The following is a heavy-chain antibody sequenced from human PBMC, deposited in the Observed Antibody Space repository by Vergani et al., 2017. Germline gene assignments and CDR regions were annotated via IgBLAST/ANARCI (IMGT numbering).Heavy chain of an antibody. CDR1: GFTFSSYS. V-gene: IGHV3-21*01. Sequence: EVQLVESGGGLVKPGGSLRLSCAASGFTFSSYSMNWVRHAPGKGLEWVSSISSSSSYIYYADSVKGRFTISRDNAKNSLYLQMSSLRAEDTAVYYCARDLEQLVPFDYWGQGTLVTVSS. CDR2: ISSSSSYI. J-gene: IGHJ4*02. D-gene: IGHD6-6*01. CDR3: ARDLEQLVPFDY.